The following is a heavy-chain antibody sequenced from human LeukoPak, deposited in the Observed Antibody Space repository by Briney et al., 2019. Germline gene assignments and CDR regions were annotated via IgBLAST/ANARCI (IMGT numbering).Heavy chain of an antibody. Sequence: GRSLRLSCATSGFTFDDYSMHWVRQAPGKGLEWVTGISWHSRSIGYADSVKGRFTISRDNAKNSVSLQMNSLRAEDTALYYCTKDRSAQWFTDIRHYGMNVWGQGTTVAVSS. J-gene: IGHJ6*02. D-gene: IGHD3-22*01. V-gene: IGHV3-9*01. CDR3: TKDRSAQWFTDIRHYGMNV. CDR1: GFTFDDYS. CDR2: ISWHSRSI.